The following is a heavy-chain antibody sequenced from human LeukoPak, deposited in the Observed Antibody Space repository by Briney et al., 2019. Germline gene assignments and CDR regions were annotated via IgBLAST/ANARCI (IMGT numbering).Heavy chain of an antibody. CDR2: ISASSRTT. D-gene: IGHD3-16*01. V-gene: IGHV3-48*04. J-gene: IGHJ4*02. CDR3: ATGPVSGGY. Sequence: GGSLRLSCAASGFTFTNYSVHWVRQAPGKGLEWLSYISASSRTTVYADSVKGRFTISRDNAKKSLFLQMNSLRGEDTAVYYCATGPVSGGYWDQGTLVTVSS. CDR1: GFTFTNYS.